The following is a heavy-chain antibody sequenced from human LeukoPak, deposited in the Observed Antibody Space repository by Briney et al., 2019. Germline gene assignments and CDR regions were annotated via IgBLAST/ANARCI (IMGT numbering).Heavy chain of an antibody. V-gene: IGHV3-33*08. CDR1: GFTFSSYA. J-gene: IGHJ4*02. Sequence: GGSLRLSCAASGFTFSSYAMHWVRQAPGKGLEWVAVIWYDGSNKYYADSVKGRFTISRDNSKNTLYLQMNSLRAEDTAVYYCAREGKTTVVFDYWGQGTLVTVSS. CDR2: IWYDGSNK. D-gene: IGHD4-17*01. CDR3: AREGKTTVVFDY.